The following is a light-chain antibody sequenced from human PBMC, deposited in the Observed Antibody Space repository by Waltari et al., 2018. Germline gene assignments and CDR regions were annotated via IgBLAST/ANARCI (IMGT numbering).Light chain of an antibody. CDR3: SSYGGNNNIL. J-gene: IGLJ2*01. Sequence: QSALTQPPSASGSPGQSVTISCTGTSSDVGCFNYVSWYQQHPGKAPKLIIFEVTNRPSGVPGRFSGAKSGNTASLTGSGLQSEDEADYYCSSYGGNNNILFGGGTKLSVL. CDR2: EVT. V-gene: IGLV2-8*01. CDR1: SSDVGCFNY.